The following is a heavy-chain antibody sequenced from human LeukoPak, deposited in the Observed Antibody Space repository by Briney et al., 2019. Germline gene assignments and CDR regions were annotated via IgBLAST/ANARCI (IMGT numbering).Heavy chain of an antibody. V-gene: IGHV3-9*01. CDR2: ISWNSGSI. D-gene: IGHD4-17*01. CDR3: AKGSYGNSYYYMDV. Sequence: GGSLRLSCEASGFSFDDYAMHWVRQTPGKGREWVSGISWNSGSIGYAGSVNGRFTISRDNAKNSMYLQMNSLRTEDTALYYCAKGSYGNSYYYMDVWGKGTTVTVSS. J-gene: IGHJ6*03. CDR1: GFSFDDYA.